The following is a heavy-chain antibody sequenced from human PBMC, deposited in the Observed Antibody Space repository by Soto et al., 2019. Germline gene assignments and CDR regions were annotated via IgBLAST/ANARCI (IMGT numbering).Heavy chain of an antibody. D-gene: IGHD2-15*01. CDR1: GFTFSSYA. V-gene: IGHV3-23*01. Sequence: EVQLLESGGGLVQPGGSLRLSCAASGFTFSSYAMSWVRQAPGKGLEWVSAISGSGGSTYYADSVKGRFTISRDNSKNTLYLQMSSLRAEDTAVYYCAKVTGNIVVVVAATPTYYFDYWGQGTLVTVSS. CDR3: AKVTGNIVVVVAATPTYYFDY. CDR2: ISGSGGST. J-gene: IGHJ4*02.